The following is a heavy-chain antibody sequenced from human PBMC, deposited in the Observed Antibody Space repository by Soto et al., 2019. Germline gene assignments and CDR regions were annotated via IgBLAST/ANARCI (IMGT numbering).Heavy chain of an antibody. CDR2: ISGSGGST. CDR1: GFTFSSYA. D-gene: IGHD2-15*01. V-gene: IGHV3-23*01. Sequence: EVQLLESGGGLVQPGGSLRLSCAASGFTFSSYAMSWVRQAPGKGLEWVSAISGSGGSTYYADSVTGRFTISGDNSKNPLYQQMDRRGAENTGVYYCAKAYKPGSGGSRSLGAFDIWGQGTMVTVSS. CDR3: AKAYKPGSGGSRSLGAFDI. J-gene: IGHJ3*02.